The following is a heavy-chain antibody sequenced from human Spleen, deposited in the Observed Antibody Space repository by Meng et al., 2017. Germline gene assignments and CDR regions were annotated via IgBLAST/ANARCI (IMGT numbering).Heavy chain of an antibody. Sequence: SVKVSSKASGGTFSSYTISWVRQAPGQGLEWMGRIIPILGIADYAQKFQGRVTITADKSTSTAYMELSSLRSEDTAVYYCARDEGYCSGGSCYRTLNWFDPWGQGTLVTVSS. CDR3: ARDEGYCSGGSCYRTLNWFDP. D-gene: IGHD2-15*01. V-gene: IGHV1-69*02. CDR2: IIPILGIA. J-gene: IGHJ5*02. CDR1: GGTFSSYT.